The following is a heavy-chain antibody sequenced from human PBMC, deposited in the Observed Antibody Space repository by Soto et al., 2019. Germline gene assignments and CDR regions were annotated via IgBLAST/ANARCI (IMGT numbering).Heavy chain of an antibody. V-gene: IGHV3-23*01. CDR2: ISSSGSST. CDR3: AKTSDSGSSSYFDY. Sequence: GWSLRLSCAASGFTFSTYAMNWVRQAPGKGLEWVSRISSSGSSTYYAESVKGRFTISRDNSKNTLSLQMNSLRAEDTAVYYCAKTSDSGSSSYFDYWGQGTMVTVSS. CDR1: GFTFSTYA. D-gene: IGHD1-26*01. J-gene: IGHJ4*02.